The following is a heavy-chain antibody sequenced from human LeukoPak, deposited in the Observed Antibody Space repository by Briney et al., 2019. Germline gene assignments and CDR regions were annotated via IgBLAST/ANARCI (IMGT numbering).Heavy chain of an antibody. Sequence: PGGTLRLSCAASGFTFSSNGMHWVRQAPGKGLEWVAVIWYDGSNKYYADSVKGRFTISRDNSKNTLYLQMNSLRAEDTAVYYCAKDLYCGGVASIRDWGQGTLVTVSS. J-gene: IGHJ4*02. CDR1: GFTFSSNG. D-gene: IGHD5-12*01. CDR3: AKDLYCGGVASIRD. CDR2: IWYDGSNK. V-gene: IGHV3-33*06.